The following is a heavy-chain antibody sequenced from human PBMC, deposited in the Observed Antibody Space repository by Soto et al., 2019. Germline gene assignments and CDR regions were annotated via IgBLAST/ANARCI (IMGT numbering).Heavy chain of an antibody. CDR1: GYSITSSSF. V-gene: IGHV4-38-2*01. J-gene: IGHJ4*02. Sequence: QVQLQESDPGLVKPSETLSLTCAVSGYSITSSSFWGWIRQPPGKGLEWIGSIYLGGTTYYDPSLKSRVTISVDTSRNEFSLKLSSVTAADTAVYYCARPRPNFGAVDSWGQGALVTVST. CDR3: ARPRPNFGAVDS. D-gene: IGHD3-10*01. CDR2: IYLGGTT.